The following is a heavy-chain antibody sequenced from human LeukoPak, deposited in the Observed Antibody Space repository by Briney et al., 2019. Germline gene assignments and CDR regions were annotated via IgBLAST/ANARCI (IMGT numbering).Heavy chain of an antibody. D-gene: IGHD6-6*01. CDR2: TNPISGGT. CDR3: ARRKYSSSSPHYYYYYMDV. V-gene: IGHV1-2*06. J-gene: IGHJ6*03. CDR1: GYTFTGYY. Sequence: ASVKVSCKASGYTFTGYYMHWVRQAPGQGLEWMGRTNPISGGTNYAQKFQVRVTMTRDTAISTAYMELSRMRSDDTAVYYCARRKYSSSSPHYYYYYMDVWGKGTTVTVSS.